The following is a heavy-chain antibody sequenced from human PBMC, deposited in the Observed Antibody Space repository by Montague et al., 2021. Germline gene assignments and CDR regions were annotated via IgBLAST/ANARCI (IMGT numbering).Heavy chain of an antibody. CDR1: GFTFSYSN. J-gene: IGHJ4*01. D-gene: IGHD6-6*01. Sequence: SLRLSCAASGFTFSYSNMPWVRQAPGQGLQWVSSIDRNSSYIFYVDSLKGRFTISRDNAKNSMSLQINSLRPEDTGAYYCARHDVGSGRSSIDYWGRGTLVTVSS. CDR3: ARHDVGSGRSSIDY. V-gene: IGHV3-21*01. CDR2: IDRNSSYI.